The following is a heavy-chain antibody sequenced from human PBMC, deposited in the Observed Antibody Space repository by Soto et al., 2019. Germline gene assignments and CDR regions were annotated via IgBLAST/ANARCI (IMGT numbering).Heavy chain of an antibody. CDR1: GFSLTTSGVA. Sequence: QITLKESGPTLVKPTQTLTLTCTFSGFSLTTSGVAVGWIRQPPGKALEWLALIYWDDDKRYSPSLKSRLTNPQGPSKKQVVLTKTPMDPVDTTQYYWANRDYRSGFFDYWGQGVLVTVSS. D-gene: IGHD2-15*01. V-gene: IGHV2-5*02. CDR3: ANRDYRSGFFDY. CDR2: IYWDDDK. J-gene: IGHJ4*02.